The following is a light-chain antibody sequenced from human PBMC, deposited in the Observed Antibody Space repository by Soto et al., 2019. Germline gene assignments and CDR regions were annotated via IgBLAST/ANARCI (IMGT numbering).Light chain of an antibody. CDR3: QQRSNWHPKIT. J-gene: IGKJ5*01. V-gene: IGKV3-11*01. CDR1: QSVSIY. Sequence: EIVLAQSPATLSLSPGERATLSCRASQSVSIYLAWYQQKPGQAPRLLIYDASNRATGIPARFSGSGSGTDFTLTISSLEPEDFAVYYCQQRSNWHPKITLGHATRLEIK. CDR2: DAS.